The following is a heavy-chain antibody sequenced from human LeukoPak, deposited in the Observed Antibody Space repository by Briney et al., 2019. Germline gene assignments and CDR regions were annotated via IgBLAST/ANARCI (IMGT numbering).Heavy chain of an antibody. V-gene: IGHV1-69*06. D-gene: IGHD3-9*01. CDR2: IIPIFGTA. Sequence: LVKVSCKASGGTFSSYAISWVRQAPGQGLEWMGGIIPIFGTANYAQKFQGRVTITADKSTSTAYMELSSLRSEDTAVYYCASELYDILTGTFDYWGQGTLVTVSS. J-gene: IGHJ4*02. CDR1: GGTFSSYA. CDR3: ASELYDILTGTFDY.